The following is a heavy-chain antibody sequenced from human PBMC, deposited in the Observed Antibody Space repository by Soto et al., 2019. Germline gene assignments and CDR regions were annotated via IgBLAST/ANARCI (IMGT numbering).Heavy chain of an antibody. J-gene: IGHJ5*02. CDR3: ARARGLACA. Sequence: GGSLRLSCAASGFTFSSYSMNWVRQAPREGLEWVSSISSSSSYIYYADSVKGRFTISRDNAKNSLYLQMNSLRVEDTGVYFCARARGLACAWGQGTLVTVSS. CDR1: GFTFSSYS. D-gene: IGHD3-10*01. CDR2: ISSSSSYI. V-gene: IGHV3-21*01.